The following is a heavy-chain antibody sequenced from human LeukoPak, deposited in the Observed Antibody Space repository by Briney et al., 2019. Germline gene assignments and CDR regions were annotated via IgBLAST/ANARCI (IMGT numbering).Heavy chain of an antibody. Sequence: PSETLSLTCTVSGGSISSYYWSWIRQPPGKGLEWIGYIYYSGDTNYNPSLKSRVTISVDTSKNQFSLKLSSVTAADTAVYYCARENSRYSYGYSRYYYYGMDVWGQGTTVTVSS. V-gene: IGHV4-59*01. J-gene: IGHJ6*02. D-gene: IGHD5-18*01. CDR2: IYYSGDT. CDR1: GGSISSYY. CDR3: ARENSRYSYGYSRYYYYGMDV.